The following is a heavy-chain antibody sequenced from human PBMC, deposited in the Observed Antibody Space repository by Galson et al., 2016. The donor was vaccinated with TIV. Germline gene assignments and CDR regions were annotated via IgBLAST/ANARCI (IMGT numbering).Heavy chain of an antibody. D-gene: IGHD5-18*01. Sequence: VYGGSFSGYYWTWIRQPPGKGLEWIGEITHSGSTNNTSLKSRGTISVDTSKNILYLQMNSLRVEDTAIYYCARELRWRGPSYGHHSVFDHWGQGALVTVSS. V-gene: IGHV4-34*04. CDR2: ITHSGST. J-gene: IGHJ4*02. CDR3: ARELRWRGPSYGHHSVFDH. CDR1: GGSFSGYY.